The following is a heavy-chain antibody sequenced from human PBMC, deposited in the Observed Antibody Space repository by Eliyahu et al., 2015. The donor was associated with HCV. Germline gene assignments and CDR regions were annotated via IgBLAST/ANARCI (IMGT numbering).Heavy chain of an antibody. V-gene: IGHV3-33*01. CDR2: MWADGSKE. Sequence: QVQLVESGGGVXQPEEXLRXSCXASGFTLXRYGMHWVRQAPGKGLGCVXFMWADGSKENYAESVKGRFTISRDKSENKVYLQMNGLRVEDTAVYYCARDMSMVAFDVWGQGTMVTVSS. CDR3: ARDMSMVAFDV. CDR1: GFTLXRYG. J-gene: IGHJ3*01. D-gene: IGHD3-10*01.